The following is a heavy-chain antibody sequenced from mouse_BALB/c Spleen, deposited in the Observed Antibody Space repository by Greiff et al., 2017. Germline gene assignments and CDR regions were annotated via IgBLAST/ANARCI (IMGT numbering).Heavy chain of an antibody. J-gene: IGHJ3*01. CDR2: IWSGGST. D-gene: IGHD1-1*01. CDR3: ARNDYGRAGFFAY. Sequence: QVQLKESGPGLVQPSQSLSITCTVSGFSLTSYGVHWVRQSPGKGLEWLGVIWSGGSTDYNAAFISRLSISKDNSKSQVFFKMNSLQANDTAIYYCARNDYGRAGFFAYWGQGTLVTVSA. V-gene: IGHV2-2*02. CDR1: GFSLTSYG.